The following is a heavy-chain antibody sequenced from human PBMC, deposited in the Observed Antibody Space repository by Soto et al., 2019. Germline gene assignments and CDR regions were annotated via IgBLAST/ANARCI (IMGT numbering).Heavy chain of an antibody. Sequence: QVQLVQSGAEVKKPGSSVKVSCKASGGTFSRYGINWVRQAPGHGLEWMGGIIPLFGTANYAQKFQGRVTITADESTSTAHMELRSLISEDTAVYYCARDYGHDCSGGNCYFYFWGQGTMVTVSS. CDR3: ARDYGHDCSGGNCYFYF. J-gene: IGHJ4*02. V-gene: IGHV1-69*01. CDR1: GGTFSRYG. D-gene: IGHD2-15*01. CDR2: IIPLFGTA.